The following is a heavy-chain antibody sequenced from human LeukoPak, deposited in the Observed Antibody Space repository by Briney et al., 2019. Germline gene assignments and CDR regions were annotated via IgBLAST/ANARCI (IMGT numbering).Heavy chain of an antibody. D-gene: IGHD3-10*01. J-gene: IGHJ5*02. CDR1: GGSISSSSYY. V-gene: IGHV4-39*07. Sequence: SETLSLTCTVSGGSISSSSYYWGWIRQPPGKGLEWIGSIYYSGSTYYNPSLKSRVTISVDTSKNQFSLKLSSVTAADTAVYYCARLELTYYYGSGSYVGWFDPWGQGTLVTVSS. CDR2: IYYSGST. CDR3: ARLELTYYYGSGSYVGWFDP.